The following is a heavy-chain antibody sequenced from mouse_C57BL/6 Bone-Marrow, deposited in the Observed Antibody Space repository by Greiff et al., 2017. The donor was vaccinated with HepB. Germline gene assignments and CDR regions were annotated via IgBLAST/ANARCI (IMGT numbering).Heavy chain of an antibody. CDR1: GYTFTNYW. D-gene: IGHD2-3*01. CDR2: IYPGGGYT. CDR3: ARQDHGYWGANYFDY. J-gene: IGHJ2*01. Sequence: QVQLQQSGAELVRPGTSVKMSCKASGYTFTNYWIGWAKQRPGHGLEWIGDIYPGGGYTNYNEKFKGKATLTADKSSSTAYMQFSSLTSEDSAIYSCARQDHGYWGANYFDYWGQGTTLTVSS. V-gene: IGHV1-63*01.